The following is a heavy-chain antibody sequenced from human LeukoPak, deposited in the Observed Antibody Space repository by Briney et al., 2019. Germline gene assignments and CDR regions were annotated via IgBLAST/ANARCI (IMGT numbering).Heavy chain of an antibody. CDR3: AREGSGWYYFDY. V-gene: IGHV3-21*01. CDR2: ISGSSVYI. D-gene: IGHD6-19*01. CDR1: GFTFSTYS. J-gene: IGHJ4*02. Sequence: GGPLRLSCAASGFTFSTYSMSWVRQAPGKGLEWVSSISGSSVYIYYADSVKGRFTISRDNANNSLYLQMNSLRAEDTAVYYCAREGSGWYYFDYWGQGTLVTVSS.